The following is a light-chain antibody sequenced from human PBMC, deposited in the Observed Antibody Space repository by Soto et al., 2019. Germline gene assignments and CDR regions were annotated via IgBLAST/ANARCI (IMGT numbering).Light chain of an antibody. Sequence: QSALTQPASVSGSPGQSITISCTGTSSDVGSYYLVSWYQQHPTKAPKLMIYEVSKRPSGVSNRFSGSKSDNTASLTISGLQAEDEADYYCCSYAGSSTLAVFGGGTQLTVL. CDR1: SSDVGSYYL. J-gene: IGLJ7*01. CDR2: EVS. V-gene: IGLV2-23*02. CDR3: CSYAGSSTLAV.